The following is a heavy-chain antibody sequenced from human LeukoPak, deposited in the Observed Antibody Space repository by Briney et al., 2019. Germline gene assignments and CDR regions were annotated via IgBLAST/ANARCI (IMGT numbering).Heavy chain of an antibody. CDR3: ARDRVAGNYYYYYGMDV. D-gene: IGHD6-19*01. CDR2: IWYDGSNK. CDR1: GFTFSSYG. Sequence: GGSLRLSGAASGFTFSSYGMHWVRQAPGKGLEWVAVIWYDGSNKYYADSVKGRFTISRDNSKNTLYLQMNSLRAEDTAVYYCARDRVAGNYYYYYGMDVWGQGTTVTVSS. J-gene: IGHJ6*02. V-gene: IGHV3-33*01.